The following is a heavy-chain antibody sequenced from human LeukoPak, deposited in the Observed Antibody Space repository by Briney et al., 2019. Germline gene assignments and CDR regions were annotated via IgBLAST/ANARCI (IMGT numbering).Heavy chain of an antibody. J-gene: IGHJ4*02. V-gene: IGHV3-48*03. D-gene: IGHD3-3*01. Sequence: QPGGSLRLSCAASGFTFSNYDMNWVRQAPGKGLEWVSYISGGGNTIYYADSVKGRFTISRDNAKNSLYLQMNSLRVEDTAVYYCARRFGYWGQGTLVAVSS. CDR1: GFTFSNYD. CDR3: ARRFGY. CDR2: ISGGGNTI.